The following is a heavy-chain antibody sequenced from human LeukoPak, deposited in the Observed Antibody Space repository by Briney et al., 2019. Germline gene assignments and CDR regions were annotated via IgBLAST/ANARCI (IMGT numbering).Heavy chain of an antibody. CDR3: TSWGGDYSDFKDY. Sequence: PGGSLKLSCAASGFTFSGSAMHWVRQASGKGLEWVGRIRSKANSYATAYAASVKGRFTISRDDSKNTAYLQMNSLKTEDTAVYYCTSWGGDYSDFKDYWGQGTLVTVSS. CDR2: IRSKANSYAT. CDR1: GFTFSGSA. J-gene: IGHJ4*02. D-gene: IGHD4-11*01. V-gene: IGHV3-73*01.